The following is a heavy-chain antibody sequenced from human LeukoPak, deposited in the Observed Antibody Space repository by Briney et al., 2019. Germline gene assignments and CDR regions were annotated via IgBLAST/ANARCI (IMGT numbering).Heavy chain of an antibody. J-gene: IGHJ4*02. Sequence: GGSLRLSCAASGFTFSSYAMHWVRQAPGKGLEWVAVISYVGSNKYYADSVKGRFTISRDNSKNTLYLQMNSLRAEDTAVYCCARDLTYGDYGAPMYYFDYWGQGTLVTVSS. CDR2: ISYVGSNK. CDR3: ARDLTYGDYGAPMYYFDY. V-gene: IGHV3-30-3*01. D-gene: IGHD4-17*01. CDR1: GFTFSSYA.